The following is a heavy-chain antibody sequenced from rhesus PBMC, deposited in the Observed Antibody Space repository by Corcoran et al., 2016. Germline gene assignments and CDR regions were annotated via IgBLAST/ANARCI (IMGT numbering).Heavy chain of an antibody. CDR3: ARYRTRGGSSWVSFDY. CDR1: GCSISDSYR. CDR2: IYGSSTLT. J-gene: IGHJ4*01. Sequence: QVQLQESGPGVVKPSETLSLTCAVSGCSISDSYRWSWIRQPPGKGLEWIGYIYGSSTLTNYNPSPKSRVTISNYTSKTQFSLKLRSVTAADTAVYYLARYRTRGGSSWVSFDYWGQGVLVTVSS. V-gene: IGHV4S10*01. D-gene: IGHD4-29*01.